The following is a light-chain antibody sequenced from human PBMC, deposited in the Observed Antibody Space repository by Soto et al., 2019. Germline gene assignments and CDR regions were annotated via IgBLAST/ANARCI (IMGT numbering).Light chain of an antibody. CDR1: DIGSKS. CDR2: YDS. CDR3: QVWEGASDRPV. J-gene: IGLJ2*01. V-gene: IGLV3-21*01. Sequence: SYVLTQPPSVSVAPGETARITCGGNDIGSKSVHWYQQRPGQAPVVVISYDSARPAGIPERFSGSNSGSSATLTISGVEAGDEADYFCQVWEGASDRPVVGGGTKLTVL.